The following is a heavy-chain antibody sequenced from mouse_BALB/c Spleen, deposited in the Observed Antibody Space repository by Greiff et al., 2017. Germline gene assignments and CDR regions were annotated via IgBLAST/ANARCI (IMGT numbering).Heavy chain of an antibody. CDR1: GYAFTSYN. V-gene: IGHV1S135*01. CDR3: ARCTYYGNYEAMDY. CDR2: IDPYNGGT. J-gene: IGHJ4*01. Sequence: EVQLQQSGPELVKPGASVKVSCKASGYAFTSYNMYWVKQSHGKSLEWIGYIDPYNGGTSYNQKFKRKATLTVDKSSSTAYMHLNSLTSEDSAVYYCARCTYYGNYEAMDYWGQGTSVTVSS. D-gene: IGHD2-10*01.